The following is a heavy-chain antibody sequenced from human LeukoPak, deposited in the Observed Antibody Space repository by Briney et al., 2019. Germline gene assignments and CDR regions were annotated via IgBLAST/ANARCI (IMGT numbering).Heavy chain of an antibody. V-gene: IGHV4-39*01. CDR2: IYYSGST. CDR3: ARGRGYSGYDY. Sequence: SETLSLTCTVSGGSISSSSYYWGWIRQPPGKGLEWIGSIYYSGSTYYNPSLKSRVTISVDTSENQFSLKLSSVTAADTAVYYCARGRGYSGYDYWGQGTLVTVSS. J-gene: IGHJ4*02. CDR1: GGSISSSSYY. D-gene: IGHD5-12*01.